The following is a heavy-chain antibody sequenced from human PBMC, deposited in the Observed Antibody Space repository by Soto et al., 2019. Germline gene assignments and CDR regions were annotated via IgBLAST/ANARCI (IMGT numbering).Heavy chain of an antibody. CDR3: ARMWSGDWFDP. CDR2: IYYSGST. D-gene: IGHD3-3*01. J-gene: IGHJ5*02. Sequence: QVQLQESGPGLVKPSQTLSLTCTVSGGSISSGGYYWSWIRQHPGKGLEGIGYIYYSGSTYYNPSLKSRLTISVDTSKNQFSLKLSSVTAADTAVYYCARMWSGDWFDPWGQGTLVTVSS. CDR1: GGSISSGGYY. V-gene: IGHV4-31*03.